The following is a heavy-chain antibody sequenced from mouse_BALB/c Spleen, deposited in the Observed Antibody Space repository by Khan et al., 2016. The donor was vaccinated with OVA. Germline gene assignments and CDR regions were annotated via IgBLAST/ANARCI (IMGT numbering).Heavy chain of an antibody. Sequence: QVQLKESGPGLAAPSQSLSITCTISGFSLTNYGVHWVRQPPGKGLEWLAVIWSDGSTTYNSALKSRLTITKDNSQSQVFLKMNSLQTDDTAINFCARQPYYHYNIMDYWGQGTSVTVSS. D-gene: IGHD2-10*01. CDR1: GFSLTNYG. V-gene: IGHV2-6-1*01. CDR3: ARQPYYHYNIMDY. J-gene: IGHJ4*01. CDR2: IWSDGST.